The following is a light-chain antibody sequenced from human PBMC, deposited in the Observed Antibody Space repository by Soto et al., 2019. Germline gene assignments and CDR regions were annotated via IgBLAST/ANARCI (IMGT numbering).Light chain of an antibody. Sequence: EPVMTQSPATLSVSPGERPTLSCRASQSVSSNLAWYQQKPGQAHRLLIYDASTRATGIPARFSGSGSGTEFTLTISSLQSEDFAVYLCQQDNPLPLTFGPGTKVDIK. CDR1: QSVSSN. CDR3: QQDNPLPLT. J-gene: IGKJ3*01. CDR2: DAS. V-gene: IGKV3-15*01.